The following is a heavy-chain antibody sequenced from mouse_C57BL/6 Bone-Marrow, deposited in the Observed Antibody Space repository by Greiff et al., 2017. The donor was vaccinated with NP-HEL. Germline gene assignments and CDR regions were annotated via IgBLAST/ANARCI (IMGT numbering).Heavy chain of an antibody. V-gene: IGHV1-82*01. D-gene: IGHD1-1*01. J-gene: IGHJ4*01. Sequence: SGPELVKPGASVKISCKASGYAFSSSWMNWVKQRPGKGLEWIGRIYPGDGDTNYNGKFKGKATLTADKSSSTAYMQLSSLTSEDSAVYFCARSAVVAPYAMDYWGQGTSVTVSS. CDR1: GYAFSSSW. CDR3: ARSAVVAPYAMDY. CDR2: IYPGDGDT.